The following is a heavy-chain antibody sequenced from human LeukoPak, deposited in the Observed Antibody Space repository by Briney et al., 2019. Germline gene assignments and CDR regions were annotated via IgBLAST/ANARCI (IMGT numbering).Heavy chain of an antibody. CDR1: GGTISSSSYY. J-gene: IGHJ3*02. V-gene: IGHV4-61*02. D-gene: IGHD6-13*01. CDR2: IYNTRNI. Sequence: SETLSLTCTVSGGTISSSSYYWSWIRQPPGKGVERIGRIYNTRNISYNPSLKRRVTISLDTSKNPFSLRLSSVTAAHTAVYYCARHVAAAGPYPYAFEIWGQGTVVTVSS. CDR3: ARHVAAAGPYPYAFEI.